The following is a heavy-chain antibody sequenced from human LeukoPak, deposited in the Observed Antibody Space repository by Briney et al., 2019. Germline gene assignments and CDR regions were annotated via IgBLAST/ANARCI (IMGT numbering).Heavy chain of an antibody. CDR1: GFTVSSNY. D-gene: IGHD5-18*01. Sequence: GGSLRLSCAASGFTVSSNYMSWVRQAPGQGLGWVSVMYSGGSTFYADSVKGRFTISRDNYKNTLYLQMNSLRAEDTAVYYCARDHEYSYGFSYYFDSWGQGTLVTVSS. V-gene: IGHV3-66*01. CDR2: MYSGGST. CDR3: ARDHEYSYGFSYYFDS. J-gene: IGHJ4*02.